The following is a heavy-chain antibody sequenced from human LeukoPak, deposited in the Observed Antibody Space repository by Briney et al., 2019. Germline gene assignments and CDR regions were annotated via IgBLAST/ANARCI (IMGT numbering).Heavy chain of an antibody. CDR2: IRYDGSNK. Sequence: GGSLRLSCAASGFTFSSYGMHWVRQAPGKGLEWVAFIRYDGSNKYYADSVKGRFTISRDNSKNTLYLQMNSLRAEDTAVYYCAKVRATELYFDYWGQGTLVTVSS. CDR1: GFTFSSYG. D-gene: IGHD1-26*01. V-gene: IGHV3-30*02. CDR3: AKVRATELYFDY. J-gene: IGHJ4*02.